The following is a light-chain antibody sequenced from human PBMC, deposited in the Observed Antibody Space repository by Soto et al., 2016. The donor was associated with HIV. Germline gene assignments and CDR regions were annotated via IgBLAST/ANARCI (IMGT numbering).Light chain of an antibody. V-gene: IGLV3-1*01. J-gene: IGLJ2*01. CDR1: QLGSRF. CDR3: QAWDSTTAA. Sequence: SFELTQPPSVSVSPGQTASITCSSDQLGSRFVWWYQQRPGHSPLLVISHNDKRPSGIPERFSGSNSGNTATLTISGTQAMDEADYYCQAWDSTTAAFGGGTKLTVL. CDR2: HND.